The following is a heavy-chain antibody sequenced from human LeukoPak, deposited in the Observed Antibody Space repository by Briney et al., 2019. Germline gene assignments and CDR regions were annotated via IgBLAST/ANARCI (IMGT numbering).Heavy chain of an antibody. Sequence: PSETLSLTCTVSRGSISSYYWSWIRQPPGKGLEWIGYIYYSGSTNYNPSLKSRVTISVDTSKNQFSLTLSSVTAADTAVYYCARAVAKTTMTTFDYWGQGTLVTVSS. J-gene: IGHJ4*02. CDR3: ARAVAKTTMTTFDY. D-gene: IGHD4-17*01. V-gene: IGHV4-59*01. CDR1: RGSISSYY. CDR2: IYYSGST.